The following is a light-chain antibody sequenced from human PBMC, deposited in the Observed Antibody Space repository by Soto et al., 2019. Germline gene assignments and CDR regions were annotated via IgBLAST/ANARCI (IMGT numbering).Light chain of an antibody. J-gene: IGLJ1*01. V-gene: IGLV2-14*01. CDR3: NSYTNLFTVRAV. CDR2: DVT. CDR1: SSDIGGKND. Sequence: QSALTQPTSVSGSPGQSITISCTGSSSDIGGKNDVSWYQQHQNKAPKLIIYDVTSLPSGVSNRFSGAKSGNTASLTISGLQVEDEADYYCNSYTNLFTVRAVFGTGTKVTVL.